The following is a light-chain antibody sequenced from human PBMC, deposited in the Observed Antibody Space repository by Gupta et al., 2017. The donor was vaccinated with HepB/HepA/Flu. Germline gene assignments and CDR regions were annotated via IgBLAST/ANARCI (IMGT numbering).Light chain of an antibody. V-gene: IGKV2-28*01. CDR3: MRAVQIPPT. Sequence: DIVMPQSSLSLPATPGEPASISCRSSQSLMQSNGYNYLDWYLQKPGQTPQLLIYLGSKRASGVPARFSRSGSGTDFTLKMSRVEAEDVGVSSCMRAVQIPPTFGPETKVKIK. CDR2: LGS. J-gene: IGKJ1*01. CDR1: QSLMQSNGYNY.